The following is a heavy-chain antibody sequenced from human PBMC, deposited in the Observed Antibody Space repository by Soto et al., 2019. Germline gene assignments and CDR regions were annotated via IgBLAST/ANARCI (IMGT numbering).Heavy chain of an antibody. CDR2: ITEDGSGT. Sequence: PGGSLRLSCATAGFTFSSYPIHWVRQAPGKGPVWVSRITEDGSGTTYADSVKGRFTVTRDNAKNTMYLQMSGLGAEDTAVYHCFRGTNGWRVMDYWGQGTVGTVSS. CDR3: FRGTNGWRVMDY. D-gene: IGHD2-8*01. CDR1: GFTFSSYP. V-gene: IGHV3-74*01. J-gene: IGHJ4*02.